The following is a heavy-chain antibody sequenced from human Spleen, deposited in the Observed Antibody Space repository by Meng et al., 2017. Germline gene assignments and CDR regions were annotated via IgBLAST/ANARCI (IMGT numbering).Heavy chain of an antibody. J-gene: IGHJ4*02. CDR1: GDSIGSISHF. V-gene: IGHV4-39*02. Sequence: SETLSLTCTVSGDSIGSISHFWGWIRQPPGKGLEWIGVISYSGSTYYSPSLMSRVTMSLENSQNHFSLTLTSVTPADTAIYYCARVFGYKSFFDSWGQGTLVTVSS. CDR2: ISYSGST. D-gene: IGHD2-2*02. CDR3: ARVFGYKSFFDS.